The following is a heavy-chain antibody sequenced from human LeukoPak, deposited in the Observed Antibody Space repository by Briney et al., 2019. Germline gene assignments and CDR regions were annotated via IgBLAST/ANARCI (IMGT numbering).Heavy chain of an antibody. Sequence: SETLSLTCTVSGGSISSYYWSWIRQPPGKGLEWIGYIYYSGSTNYNPSLKSRVTISVDTSKNQFPLKLSSVTAADTAVYYCARHSIAAAAGWGAFDIWGQGTMVTVSS. V-gene: IGHV4-59*08. CDR2: IYYSGST. CDR3: ARHSIAAAAGWGAFDI. D-gene: IGHD6-13*01. J-gene: IGHJ3*02. CDR1: GGSISSYY.